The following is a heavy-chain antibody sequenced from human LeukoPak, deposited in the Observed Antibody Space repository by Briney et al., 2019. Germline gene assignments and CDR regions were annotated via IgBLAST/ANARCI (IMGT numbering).Heavy chain of an antibody. CDR3: SKDVRSGWLQAFDL. CDR1: GFTFSSYA. D-gene: IGHD5-12*01. Sequence: PGGSLRLSCAASGFTFSSYAMIWVRQAPGKGLEWVSAISGSIGSTYYADSVKGRLTISRDNSKNRLDLEMNSLRAEDTALYYCSKDVRSGWLQAFDLWGRGTLVTVSS. J-gene: IGHJ2*01. CDR2: ISGSIGST. V-gene: IGHV3-23*01.